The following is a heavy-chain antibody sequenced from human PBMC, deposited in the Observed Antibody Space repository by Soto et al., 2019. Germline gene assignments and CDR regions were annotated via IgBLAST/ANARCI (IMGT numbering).Heavy chain of an antibody. D-gene: IGHD3-3*01. CDR2: INPNSGGT. Sequence: ASVKVSFKASGYTFTGYYMHWVRQAPGQGLEWMGWINPNSGGTNYAQKFQGRVTMTRDTSISTAYMELSRLRSDDTAVYYCARDAYDFWSGYYLAPYYYYGMDVWGQGTTVTVSS. J-gene: IGHJ6*02. CDR3: ARDAYDFWSGYYLAPYYYYGMDV. V-gene: IGHV1-2*02. CDR1: GYTFTGYY.